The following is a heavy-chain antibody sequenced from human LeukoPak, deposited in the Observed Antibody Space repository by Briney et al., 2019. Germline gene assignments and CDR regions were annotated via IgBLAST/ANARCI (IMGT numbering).Heavy chain of an antibody. J-gene: IGHJ4*02. CDR3: ARGPYSSGWYWE. CDR2: ISPSSNTR. D-gene: IGHD6-19*01. CDR1: GFTFSSYA. V-gene: IGHV3-23*01. Sequence: PGGSLRLSCTASGFTFSSYAMTWVRQAPGKGLEWVSAISPSSNTRYYSDSVRGRFTVSRDNSENTVYLQMDRLRADDTAVYYCARGPYSSGWYWEWGQGTLVTVYS.